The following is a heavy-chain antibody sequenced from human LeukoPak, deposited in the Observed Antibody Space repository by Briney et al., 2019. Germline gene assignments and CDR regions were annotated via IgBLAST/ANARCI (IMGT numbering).Heavy chain of an antibody. CDR1: GGSISSGGYY. D-gene: IGHD2-15*01. CDR3: ARDASAVAHWFDP. V-gene: IGHV4-31*03. CDR2: IYYSGST. Sequence: PSETLSLTCTVSGGSISSGGYYWSWIRQHPGKGLEWIGYIYYSGSTYYSPSLKSRVTISVDTSKNQFSLKLSSVTAADTAVYYCARDASAVAHWFDPWGQGTLVTVSS. J-gene: IGHJ5*02.